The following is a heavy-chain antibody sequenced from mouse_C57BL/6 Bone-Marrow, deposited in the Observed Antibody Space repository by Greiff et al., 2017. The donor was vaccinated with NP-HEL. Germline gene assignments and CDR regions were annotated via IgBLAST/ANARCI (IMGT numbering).Heavy chain of an antibody. Sequence: EVKLEESGGGLVQPGGSMKLSCAASGFTFSDAWMDWVRQSPEKGLEWVAEIRNKANNHATYYAESVKGRFTISRDDSKSSVYLQMNSLRAEDTGIYYCTRPAYYYGPLWYAMDYWGQGTSVTVSS. D-gene: IGHD1-1*01. CDR2: IRNKANNHAT. J-gene: IGHJ4*01. CDR1: GFTFSDAW. V-gene: IGHV6-6*01. CDR3: TRPAYYYGPLWYAMDY.